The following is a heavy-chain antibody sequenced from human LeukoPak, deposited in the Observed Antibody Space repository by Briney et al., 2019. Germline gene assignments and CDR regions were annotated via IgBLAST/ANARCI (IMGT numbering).Heavy chain of an antibody. CDR2: IKSDVRST. CDR1: GFTFSTSL. D-gene: IGHD2-21*02. CDR3: TAIRPDY. V-gene: IGHV3-74*01. J-gene: IGHJ4*02. Sequence: QPGGSLRLSCAASGFTFSTSLMHWVRQAPGKGLVWVARIKSDVRSTDYADSVKGRFTISRDDANNILYLQMNSLRAEDTAVYFCTAIRPDYWGQGTVVTVSS.